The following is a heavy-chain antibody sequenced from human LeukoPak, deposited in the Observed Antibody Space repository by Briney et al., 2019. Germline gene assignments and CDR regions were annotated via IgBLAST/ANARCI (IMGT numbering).Heavy chain of an antibody. CDR2: ISSSSSYI. D-gene: IGHD2-2*01. Sequence: PGGSLRLSCAASGFTFSSYSMNWVRQAPGKGLEWVSSISSSSSYIYYADSVKGRFTISRDNAKNSLYLQMNSLRAEDTAVYYCAGDVPAAYDAFDIWGQGTMVTVSS. V-gene: IGHV3-21*01. CDR1: GFTFSSYS. J-gene: IGHJ3*02. CDR3: AGDVPAAYDAFDI.